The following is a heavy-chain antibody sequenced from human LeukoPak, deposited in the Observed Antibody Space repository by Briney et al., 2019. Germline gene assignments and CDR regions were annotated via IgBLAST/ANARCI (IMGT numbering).Heavy chain of an antibody. CDR3: ASSYFYDGNRYFDY. D-gene: IGHD3-22*01. CDR1: GGSITSYY. V-gene: IGHV4-59*08. CDR2: IYYTGST. J-gene: IGHJ4*02. Sequence: PSETLSLTFNVSGGSITSYYWNWIRQSPGKALEWIGYIYYTGSTNSNPSLKRRLPISVDTSKNQFSLQLGSVTAADTAIYYCASSYFYDGNRYFDYWGQGALVTVSS.